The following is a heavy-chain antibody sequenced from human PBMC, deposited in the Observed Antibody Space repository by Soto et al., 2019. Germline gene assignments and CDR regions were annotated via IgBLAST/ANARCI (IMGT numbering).Heavy chain of an antibody. Sequence: EVQLVESGGGLIQPGGSLRLSCAASGFTVSSNYMSWFRQAPGKGLEWVSVIYSGDTTYNADSVKGRFTISRDHSKNTLYLQMNSLRAEDTAVYYCARDLRTLYGMDVWGQGTTVTVSS. V-gene: IGHV3-53*01. CDR2: IYSGDTT. CDR3: ARDLRTLYGMDV. J-gene: IGHJ6*02. CDR1: GFTVSSNY.